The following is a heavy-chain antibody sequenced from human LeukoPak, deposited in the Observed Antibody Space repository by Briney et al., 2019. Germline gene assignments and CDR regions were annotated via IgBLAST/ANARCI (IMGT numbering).Heavy chain of an antibody. Sequence: SETLSLTCTVSGGSISSSSYYWGWIRQPPGKGLEWIGSIYYSGSTNYNPSLMRRVAISVDTSANHVSLQLTSVTAADTAVYYCAREGGPYRPLDYSGQGTLVTVSS. CDR1: GGSISSSSYY. V-gene: IGHV4-39*07. J-gene: IGHJ4*02. CDR2: IYYSGST. CDR3: AREGGPYRPLDY.